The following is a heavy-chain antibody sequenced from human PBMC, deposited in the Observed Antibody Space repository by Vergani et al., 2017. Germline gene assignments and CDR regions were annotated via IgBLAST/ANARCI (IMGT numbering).Heavy chain of an antibody. Sequence: QVQLVQSGAEVKKPGSSVKVSCKASGGTFSSYTISWVRQAPGQGLEWMGRIIPILGIANYAQKFQGRVTITADKSTSTAYMELSSLRSEDTAVYNCARTSDCGGECYLGWEDAFDIWGQGTMVTVSS. CDR1: GGTFSSYT. J-gene: IGHJ3*02. V-gene: IGHV1-69*02. CDR3: ARTSDCGGECYLGWEDAFDI. CDR2: IIPILGIA. D-gene: IGHD2-21*01.